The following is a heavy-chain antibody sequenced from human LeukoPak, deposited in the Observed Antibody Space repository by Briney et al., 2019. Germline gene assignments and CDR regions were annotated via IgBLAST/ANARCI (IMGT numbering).Heavy chain of an antibody. Sequence: GGSLRLSCAASGFIVADSAMHWVRQPPGKGLEWVSGWNRGATGYADSVKGRFTISRDNAKNSLYLQMNSLRAEDTALYHSSTSCYTTVWGQGTTVTVSS. CDR3: STSCYTTV. V-gene: IGHV3-9*01. CDR1: GFIVADSA. CDR2: WNRGAT. J-gene: IGHJ6*02. D-gene: IGHD2-2*02.